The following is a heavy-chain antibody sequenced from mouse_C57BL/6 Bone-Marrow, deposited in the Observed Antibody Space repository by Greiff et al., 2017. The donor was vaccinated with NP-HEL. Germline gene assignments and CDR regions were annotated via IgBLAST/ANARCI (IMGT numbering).Heavy chain of an antibody. D-gene: IGHD1-1*01. J-gene: IGHJ2*01. Sequence: QVQLQQPGAELVKPGASVKLSCKASGFTFTSYWMHWVKQRPGQGLEWIGMIHPNSGSTNYNEKFTSKATLTVDKSSSTAYMQLSSLTSEDSAVYHCEIYYYGSSPRWGQGTTLTVSS. CDR3: EIYYYGSSPR. V-gene: IGHV1-64*01. CDR1: GFTFTSYW. CDR2: IHPNSGST.